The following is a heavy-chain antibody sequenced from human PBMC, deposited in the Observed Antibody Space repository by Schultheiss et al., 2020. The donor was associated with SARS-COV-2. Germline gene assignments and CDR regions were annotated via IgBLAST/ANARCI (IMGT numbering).Heavy chain of an antibody. Sequence: GGSLRLSCAASGLTFSRFGMHWVRQAPGKGLEWMATISYDGSISYYADSVKGRFTISRDNNAKNLLFLQNISLRADDTAVYYCARVAMTTVTELDYWGQGTLVTVSS. CDR3: ARVAMTTVTELDY. D-gene: IGHD4-17*01. J-gene: IGHJ4*02. CDR2: ISYDGSIS. CDR1: GLTFSRFG. V-gene: IGHV3-30*03.